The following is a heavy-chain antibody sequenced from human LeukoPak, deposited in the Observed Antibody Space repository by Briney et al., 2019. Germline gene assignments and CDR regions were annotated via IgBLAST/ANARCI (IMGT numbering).Heavy chain of an antibody. V-gene: IGHV3-11*01. CDR3: ARYSHDSSGYHFDY. CDR2: ICSSGSTI. D-gene: IGHD3-22*01. Sequence: PGGSLRLSCATSGFSFNDYYMSWIRQAPGKGLEWLSYICSSGSTIYYADSVTSRFTISRDHAKNSLYLQMSSLRAEDTAVYYCARYSHDSSGYHFDYWGQGTLVTVSS. CDR1: GFSFNDYY. J-gene: IGHJ4*02.